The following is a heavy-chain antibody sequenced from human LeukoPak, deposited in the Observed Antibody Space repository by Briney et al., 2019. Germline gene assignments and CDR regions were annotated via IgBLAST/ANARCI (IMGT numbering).Heavy chain of an antibody. J-gene: IGHJ4*02. CDR1: GYPASDYY. V-gene: IGHV1-2*02. Sequence: ASVTISCKTSGYPASDYYMHWVRQAPGQGLEWMGWIRGDTGDTDSPQKFRGRVTMTRDTSTDTAYLELSRLRYDDTAIYFCARVRVNSCDYWGQGTLVTVSS. D-gene: IGHD2-15*01. CDR2: IRGDTGDT. CDR3: ARVRVNSCDY.